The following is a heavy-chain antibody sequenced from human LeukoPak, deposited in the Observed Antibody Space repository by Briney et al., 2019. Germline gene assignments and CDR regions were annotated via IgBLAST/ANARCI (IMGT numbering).Heavy chain of an antibody. Sequence: PGGSLRLSCAASGFIFCSYSMSWVREAPGEGLEWVSSISTSSSYIYYAHSVKGRLTISRDNAKNSLYLQMNSLRAEDTAVYYCARVAYGAQAFDIWGQGTMVTVSS. CDR3: ARVAYGAQAFDI. CDR2: ISTSSSYI. V-gene: IGHV3-21*01. J-gene: IGHJ3*02. CDR1: GFIFCSYS. D-gene: IGHD4-17*01.